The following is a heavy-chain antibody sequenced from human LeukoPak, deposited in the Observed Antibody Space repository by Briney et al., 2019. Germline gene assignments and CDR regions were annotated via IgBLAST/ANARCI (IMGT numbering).Heavy chain of an antibody. D-gene: IGHD3-10*01. V-gene: IGHV1-46*01. Sequence: AASVKVSCKASGYTFTSYYVHWVRQAPGPGLEWMGMINPSGGSTTYSQKFQGRITMARGTSTSTVYMELSSLRSEDTAVYYCARGPGTNIDYWGQGTLVTVSS. CDR3: ARGPGTNIDY. CDR2: INPSGGST. CDR1: GYTFTSYY. J-gene: IGHJ4*02.